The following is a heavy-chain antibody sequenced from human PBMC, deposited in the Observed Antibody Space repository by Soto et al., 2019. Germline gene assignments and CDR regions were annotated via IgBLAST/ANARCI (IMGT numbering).Heavy chain of an antibody. CDR3: ARWIDYYDSSGYPSFDY. J-gene: IGHJ4*02. V-gene: IGHV4-59*01. CDR2: IYYSGST. Sequence: PSETLSLTCTVSGGSISSYYWSWIRQPPGKGLEWIGYIYYSGSTNYNPSLKSRVTISVDTSKNQFSLKLSSVTAADTAVYYCARWIDYYDSSGYPSFDYWGQGTLVTVSS. D-gene: IGHD3-22*01. CDR1: GGSISSYY.